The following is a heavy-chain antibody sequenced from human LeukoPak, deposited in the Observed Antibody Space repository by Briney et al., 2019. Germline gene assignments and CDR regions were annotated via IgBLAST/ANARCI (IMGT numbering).Heavy chain of an antibody. V-gene: IGHV3-30*18. D-gene: IGHD5-18*01. J-gene: IGHJ3*02. Sequence: GGSLRLSCAASGFTFSSYGMHWVRQAPGKGLEWVAVISYDGSNKYYADSVKGRFTISRDNSKNTLYLQMNSLRAEDTAVYYCAKGAGIQLWSFFDIWGQGTMVTVSS. CDR2: ISYDGSNK. CDR1: GFTFSSYG. CDR3: AKGAGIQLWSFFDI.